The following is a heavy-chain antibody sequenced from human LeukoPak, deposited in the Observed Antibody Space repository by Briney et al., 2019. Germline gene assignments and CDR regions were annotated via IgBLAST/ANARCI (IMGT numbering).Heavy chain of an antibody. CDR1: GGSFSGYY. D-gene: IGHD3-10*01. CDR2: INHSGST. V-gene: IGHV4-34*01. Sequence: SETLSLTCAVYGGSFSGYYWSWIRQPPGKGLEWIGEINHSGSTNYNPSLKSRVTISVDTSKNQFSLKLSSVTAADTAMYYCASIPPYGSGSFRSWGQGTLVTVSS. J-gene: IGHJ4*02. CDR3: ASIPPYGSGSFRS.